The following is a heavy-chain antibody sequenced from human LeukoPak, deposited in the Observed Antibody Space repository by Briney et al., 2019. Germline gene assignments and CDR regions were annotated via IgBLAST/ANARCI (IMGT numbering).Heavy chain of an antibody. J-gene: IGHJ4*02. CDR3: ARDRGVVVDLPPPSIFDY. V-gene: IGHV3-21*01. CDR2: ISPSGGDT. CDR1: GVTFSSYA. D-gene: IGHD2-15*01. Sequence: GGSLRLSCAASGVTFSSYAMTWVRQAPGEGLEWVSAISPSGGDTYYADSVKGRFTISRDNAKNSLYLQMNSLRAEDTAVYYCARDRGVVVDLPPPSIFDYWGQGTLVTVSS.